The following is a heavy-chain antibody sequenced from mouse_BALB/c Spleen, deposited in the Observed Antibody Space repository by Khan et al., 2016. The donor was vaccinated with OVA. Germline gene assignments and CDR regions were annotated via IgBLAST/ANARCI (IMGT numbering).Heavy chain of an antibody. V-gene: IGHV14-3*02. CDR2: IDPANGNS. CDR3: ARGATAIAWLAY. J-gene: IGHJ3*01. CDR1: GFNIKDTY. Sequence: EVQLQESGAELVRPGASVKLSCTASGFNIKDTYMHWVKQRPELGLEWIGRIDPANGNSKYDPKFQGKATITADTSSNTAYMQLSSLTSEDTAVYYCARGATAIAWLAYWGQGTLVTVSA. D-gene: IGHD1-2*01.